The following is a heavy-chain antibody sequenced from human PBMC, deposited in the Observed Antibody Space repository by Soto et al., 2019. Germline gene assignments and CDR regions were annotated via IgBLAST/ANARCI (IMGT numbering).Heavy chain of an antibody. V-gene: IGHV4-39*01. J-gene: IGHJ4*02. D-gene: IGHD5-12*01. CDR2: IYYSGST. CDR1: GGSISSSSYY. CDR3: ARLATVLDYFDY. Sequence: QLQLQESGPGLVKPSETLSLTCTVSGGSISSSSYYWGWIRQPPGKGLEWIGSIYYSGSTYYNPSLKSRVTISVDTSKNQFSLKLSSVTAADTAVYYCARLATVLDYFDYWGQGTLVTVSS.